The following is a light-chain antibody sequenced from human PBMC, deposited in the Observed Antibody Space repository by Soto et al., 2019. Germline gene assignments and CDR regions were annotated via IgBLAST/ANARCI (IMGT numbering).Light chain of an antibody. Sequence: QSVLTQAPSASGTPGQRVTISCSGTSSNIGGKTLNSYQQVQGMTPKLLIFKNHHRPSGVPDRFSGSKSGTSASLAISGLQAEDEADYYCAAWDDSLNSCVFGAGTKVTVL. CDR1: SSNIGGKT. CDR2: KNH. V-gene: IGLV1-44*01. J-gene: IGLJ1*01. CDR3: AAWDDSLNSCV.